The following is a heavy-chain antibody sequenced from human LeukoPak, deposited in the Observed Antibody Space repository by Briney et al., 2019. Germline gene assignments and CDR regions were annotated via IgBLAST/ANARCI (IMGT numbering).Heavy chain of an antibody. CDR1: GGSISSSNW. J-gene: IGHJ3*02. CDR2: IYHSGST. V-gene: IGHV4-4*02. CDR3: AVRPKSVAFDI. Sequence: SETLSLTCAVSGGSISSSNWWSWVRQPPGKGREWIGEIYHSGSTNYNPSLKSRVTISVDKSKNQFSLKLSSVTAADTAVYYCAVRPKSVAFDIWGQGTMVTVSS.